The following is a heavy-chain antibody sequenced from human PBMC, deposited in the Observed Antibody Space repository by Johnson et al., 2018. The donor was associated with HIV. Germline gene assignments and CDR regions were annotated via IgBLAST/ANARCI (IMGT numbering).Heavy chain of an antibody. CDR2: ISSSGSTI. V-gene: IGHV3-11*04. Sequence: QVQLVESGGGLIRPGGSLRLSCAASGFTVSSNYMSWVRQAPGKGLEWVSYISSSGSTIYYADSVKGRFTISRDNAKNSLYLQMNSLRAEDTAVYYCARGSGHHPGAFDIWGQGTMVTVSS. J-gene: IGHJ3*02. D-gene: IGHD6-19*01. CDR1: GFTVSSNY. CDR3: ARGSGHHPGAFDI.